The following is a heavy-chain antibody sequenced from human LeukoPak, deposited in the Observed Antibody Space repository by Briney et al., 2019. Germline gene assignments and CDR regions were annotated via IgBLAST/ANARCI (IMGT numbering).Heavy chain of an antibody. D-gene: IGHD5-18*01. CDR1: GGSISSYY. Sequence: PSETLSLTCTVSGGSISSYYWSWIRQPPGKGLEWIGYIHYSGSTHYNPSLKSRVTISVDTSKNQVSLKLRSVTAADTAVYYCARLRVRGYGYGPWEGPTWLDYWGQGTLVTVSS. CDR2: IHYSGST. V-gene: IGHV4-59*12. CDR3: ARLRVRGYGYGPWEGPTWLDY. J-gene: IGHJ4*02.